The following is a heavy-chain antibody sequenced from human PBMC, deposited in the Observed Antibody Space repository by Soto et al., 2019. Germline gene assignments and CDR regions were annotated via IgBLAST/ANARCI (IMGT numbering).Heavy chain of an antibody. D-gene: IGHD1-7*01. CDR1: GGTFSSYA. Sequence: QVQLVQSGAEVKKPGSSVKVSCKASGGTFSSYAISWVRQAPGQGLEWMGGIIPIFGTANYAQTFQGRVTITADESTSTAHMQLRSLRYEDTAVYYCARETTTVQYYGMDVWGQGPTVTVSS. J-gene: IGHJ6*02. CDR3: ARETTTVQYYGMDV. V-gene: IGHV1-69*12. CDR2: IIPIFGTA.